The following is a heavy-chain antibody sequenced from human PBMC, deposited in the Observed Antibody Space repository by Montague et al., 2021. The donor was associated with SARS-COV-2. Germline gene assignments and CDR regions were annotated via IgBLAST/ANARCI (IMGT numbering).Heavy chain of an antibody. Sequence: SLRLSCAASGFIFTNYGMNWVRRAPGKGLESVAGISGFGGGTYYSDSVKGRFTISRATSNSTLLLQMDGLRAEDTAIYYCAKSFSGTRNWFDTWGQGTLVTVSS. CDR1: GFIFTNYG. D-gene: IGHD1-14*01. CDR3: AKSFSGTRNWFDT. J-gene: IGHJ5*02. V-gene: IGHV3-23*01. CDR2: ISGFGGGT.